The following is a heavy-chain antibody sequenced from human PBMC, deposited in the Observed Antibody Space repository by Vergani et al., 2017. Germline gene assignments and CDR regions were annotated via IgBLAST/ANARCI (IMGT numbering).Heavy chain of an antibody. CDR2: IYYSGNT. CDR1: GDSISSSSYY. J-gene: IGHJ5*02. D-gene: IGHD3-22*01. Sequence: QLQLQESGPGLVKPSETLSLTCTVSGDSISSSSYYWGWIRQPPGKGLEWIGSIYYSGNTYFNPSLKGRVSISMDTSKNYFFLTLSSVTAADTAMYYCARRSSSYYFDIWGQGVLITVSS. CDR3: ARRSSSYYFDI. V-gene: IGHV4-39*02.